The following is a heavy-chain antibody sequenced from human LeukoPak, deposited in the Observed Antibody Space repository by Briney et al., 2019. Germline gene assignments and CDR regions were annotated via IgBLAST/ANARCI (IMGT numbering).Heavy chain of an antibody. D-gene: IGHD2-2*01. CDR1: GGSFSGYY. CDR3: ARSIHQLLFRGAFDI. J-gene: IGHJ3*02. V-gene: IGHV4-34*01. Sequence: MSSETLSLTCAVYGGSFSGYYWSWIRQPPGKGLEWIGEINHSGSTNYNPSLKSRVTISVDTSKNQFSLKLSSVTAADTAVYYCARSIHQLLFRGAFDIWGQGTMVTVSS. CDR2: INHSGST.